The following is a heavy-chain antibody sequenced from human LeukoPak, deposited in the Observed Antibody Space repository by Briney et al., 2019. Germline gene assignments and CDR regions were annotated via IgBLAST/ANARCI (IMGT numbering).Heavy chain of an antibody. V-gene: IGHV3-23*01. CDR3: ARRSHASPAGYSPFFDS. CDR2: ISHSGAT. Sequence: ISHSGATYYADSEGRFTISRDNSKNTVFLQMNSLRAEDTALYFCARRSHASPAGYSPFFDSWGQGTLVTVSS. D-gene: IGHD6-13*01. J-gene: IGHJ4*02.